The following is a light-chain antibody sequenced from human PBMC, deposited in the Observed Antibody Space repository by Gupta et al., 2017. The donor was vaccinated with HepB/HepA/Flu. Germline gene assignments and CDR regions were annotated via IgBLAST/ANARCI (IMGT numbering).Light chain of an antibody. J-gene: IGKJ3*01. V-gene: IGKV3-15*01. CDR1: QSVSSN. Sequence: EIVLTQSPATLSVSPGERATLSCRASQSVSSNLAWYQQKPGQAPRLLIYGASTRATGIPARFSGSGSGTEFTLTISSLQSEDVAVYYCQQYNNWPPRVTFGPGTKVDIK. CDR3: QQYNNWPPRVT. CDR2: GAS.